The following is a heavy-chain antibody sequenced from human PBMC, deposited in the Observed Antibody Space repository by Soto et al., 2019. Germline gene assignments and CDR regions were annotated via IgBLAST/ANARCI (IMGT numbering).Heavy chain of an antibody. D-gene: IGHD6-19*01. CDR2: IFSNDEK. Sequence: HVTLKESGPVLVKPTETLTLTCTVSGFSLSNGKVGVSWIRQPPGKALEWLAHIFSNDEKSYRTSLKSRLTISEDNSKRQVVLTMTNVDPVDTATYYCARILFGRSVAGGYFYMDVWGKGTTVTVYS. CDR1: GFSLSNGKVG. CDR3: ARILFGRSVAGGYFYMDV. V-gene: IGHV2-26*01. J-gene: IGHJ6*03.